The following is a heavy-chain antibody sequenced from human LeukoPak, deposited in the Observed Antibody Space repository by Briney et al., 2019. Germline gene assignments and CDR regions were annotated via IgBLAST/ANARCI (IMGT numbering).Heavy chain of an antibody. Sequence: GGSLRLSCAASGFTLSSYWMHWVRQAPGKGLVWVSRINSDGSTTTYADSVKGRFTVSRGNAKNTLYLQMNSLRAEDTAIYYCARNRYSISGVDYWGQGTLVTVSS. V-gene: IGHV3-74*01. CDR1: GFTLSSYW. CDR2: INSDGSTT. CDR3: ARNRYSISGVDY. J-gene: IGHJ4*02. D-gene: IGHD5-12*01.